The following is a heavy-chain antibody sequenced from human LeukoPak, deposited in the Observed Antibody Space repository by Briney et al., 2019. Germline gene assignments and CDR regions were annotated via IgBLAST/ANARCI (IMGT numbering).Heavy chain of an antibody. Sequence: SETLSLTCTVSGGSISSYYWSWIRQPPGKGLEWIGYIYYSGSTNCNPSLKSRVTISVDTSKNQFSLRLSSVTAADTAVYYCATSKGGYNWNYGAFDIWGQGTMVTVSS. V-gene: IGHV4-59*01. CDR1: GGSISSYY. J-gene: IGHJ3*02. D-gene: IGHD1-7*01. CDR2: IYYSGST. CDR3: ATSKGGYNWNYGAFDI.